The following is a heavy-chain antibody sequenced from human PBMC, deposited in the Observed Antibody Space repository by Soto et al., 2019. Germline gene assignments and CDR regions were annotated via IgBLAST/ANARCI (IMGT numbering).Heavy chain of an antibody. CDR1: GYTFSSYY. J-gene: IGHJ3*02. CDR2: INPSGGST. CDR3: ARGTRGGSFDI. D-gene: IGHD3-16*01. Sequence: GASVKVSCKASGYTFSSYYMHWVRQAPGQGLEWMGIINPSGGSTSYAQNFQGRVTMTRDTSTSTVYMELSSLRSEDTALYYCARGTRGGSFDIWGQGTMVTVSS. V-gene: IGHV1-46*01.